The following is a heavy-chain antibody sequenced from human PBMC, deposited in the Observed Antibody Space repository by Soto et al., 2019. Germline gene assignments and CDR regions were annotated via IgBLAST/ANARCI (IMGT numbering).Heavy chain of an antibody. CDR3: ARDEACGGSCYYIDY. CDR2: IWYDGSNK. CDR1: GFTFSSYG. Sequence: QVQLVESGGGVVQPGRSLRLSCAASGFTFSSYGMHWVRQAPGKGREWGAVIWYDGSNKYYADSVKGRFTISRDNSKNTLYLQMNSLRAEDTAVYYCARDEACGGSCYYIDYWGQGTLVTVSS. D-gene: IGHD2-15*01. J-gene: IGHJ4*02. V-gene: IGHV3-33*01.